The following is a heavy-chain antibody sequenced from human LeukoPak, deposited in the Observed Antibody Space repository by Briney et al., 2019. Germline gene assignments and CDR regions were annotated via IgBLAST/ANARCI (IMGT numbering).Heavy chain of an antibody. CDR3: AKRRYDSSGHFDS. CDR2: ISGSGSYT. Sequence: GGSLRPSCAASGFTLSDYSMSWVRPAPGEGLEWVSAISGSGSYTDYADSVKGRFTLSKDKSKNTAYMRMSSLRAEDTAVYYCAKRRYDSSGHFDSWGQGTLVTVSS. J-gene: IGHJ4*02. V-gene: IGHV3-23*01. D-gene: IGHD3-22*01. CDR1: GFTLSDYS.